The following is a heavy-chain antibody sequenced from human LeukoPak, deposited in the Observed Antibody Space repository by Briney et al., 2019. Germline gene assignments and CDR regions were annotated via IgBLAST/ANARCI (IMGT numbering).Heavy chain of an antibody. CDR1: GGSLSSSNW. D-gene: IGHD6-19*01. V-gene: IGHV4-4*02. CDR3: ARHDGPSGWYEGYYYYYYMDV. Sequence: PSETLSLTCAVSGGSLSSSNWWSWVRQPPGKGLEWIGEIYHSGSTNYNPSLKSRVTISVDTSKNQFSLKLSSVTAADTAVYYCARHDGPSGWYEGYYYYYYMDVWGKGTTVTISS. J-gene: IGHJ6*03. CDR2: IYHSGST.